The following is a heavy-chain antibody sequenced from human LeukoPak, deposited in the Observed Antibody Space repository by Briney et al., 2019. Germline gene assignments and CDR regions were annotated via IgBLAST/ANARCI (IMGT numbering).Heavy chain of an antibody. CDR1: GFPFSDHY. V-gene: IGHV3-72*01. CDR3: ARVQGRGNTYGYDY. J-gene: IGHJ4*02. Sequence: GGSLRLSCAASGFPFSDHYMDWARQAPGKGLEWVGRIRSKISSYTTEYAASVKGRFTISRDDSKNSLYLQMNNLKTEDTAVYYCARVQGRGNTYGYDYWGQGTLVTVSS. D-gene: IGHD5-18*01. CDR2: IRSKISSYTT.